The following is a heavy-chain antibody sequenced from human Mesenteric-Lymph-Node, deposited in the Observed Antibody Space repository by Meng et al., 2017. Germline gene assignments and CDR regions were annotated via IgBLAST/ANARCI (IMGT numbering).Heavy chain of an antibody. Sequence: SETLSLTCGYFGGSFSAYYWSWIRQVPGKGLEWIGEIDHSGSTNYNPSLKSRVTISVDTSKNQFSLKLSSVTAADTAVYYCARGYFTVTTFLLFDYWGQGTLVNVSS. D-gene: IGHD4-17*01. CDR3: ARGYFTVTTFLLFDY. J-gene: IGHJ4*02. CDR1: GGSFSAYY. CDR2: IDHSGST. V-gene: IGHV4-34*01.